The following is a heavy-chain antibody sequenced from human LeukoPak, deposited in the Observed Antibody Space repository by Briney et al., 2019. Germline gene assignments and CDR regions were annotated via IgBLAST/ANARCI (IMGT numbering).Heavy chain of an antibody. D-gene: IGHD4-17*01. CDR2: INTDGSST. CDR3: ARFGDYGGAFDI. Sequence: PGGSLRLSCAASGFTFSSYWMHWVRQAPGKGLVWVSRINTDGSSTSYADSVKGRFTISRDNAKNTLYLQMNSLRAEDTAVYYCARFGDYGGAFDIWGQGTMVTVSS. CDR1: GFTFSSYW. V-gene: IGHV3-74*01. J-gene: IGHJ3*02.